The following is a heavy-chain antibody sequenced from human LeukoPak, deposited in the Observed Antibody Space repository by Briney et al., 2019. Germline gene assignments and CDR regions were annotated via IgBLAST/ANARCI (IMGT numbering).Heavy chain of an antibody. D-gene: IGHD3-22*01. CDR2: ISYDGSNK. V-gene: IGHV3-30*18. CDR1: RFTFSSYG. CDR3: AKDLGDSSGYYPPPFDY. Sequence: PGGSLRLSRAASRFTFSSYGMHWVRQAPGKGLEWVAVISYDGSNKYYADSVKGRFTISRDNSKNTLYLQMNSLRAEDTAVNYCAKDLGDSSGYYPPPFDYWGQGTLVTVSS. J-gene: IGHJ4*02.